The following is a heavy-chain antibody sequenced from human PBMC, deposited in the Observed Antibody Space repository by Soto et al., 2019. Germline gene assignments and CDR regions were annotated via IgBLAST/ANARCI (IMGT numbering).Heavy chain of an antibody. Sequence: QVHLVQSGAEVKKPGASVKVSCKGSGYGFTTYGITWVRQAPGQGLEWMAWISAHNGNTNYAQKLXGXAXXTRDTSTSTAYMELRSLRSDDTAVYYCARGRYGDYWGQGALVTVSS. CDR2: ISAHNGNT. J-gene: IGHJ4*02. CDR3: ARGRYGDY. V-gene: IGHV1-18*01. CDR1: GYGFTTYG. D-gene: IGHD1-1*01.